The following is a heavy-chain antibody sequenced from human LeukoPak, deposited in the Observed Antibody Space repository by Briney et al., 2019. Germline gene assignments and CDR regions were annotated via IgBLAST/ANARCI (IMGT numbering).Heavy chain of an antibody. V-gene: IGHV1-2*02. J-gene: IGHJ4*02. Sequence: ASVKVSCKASGYTFTGYYMHWVRQAPGQGLEWMGWINPNSGGTNYAQKFQGRVTMTRDTSISTAYMELSRLRSDDTAVYYCARDHSLMVRGAVSNPRFDYWGQGTLVTVSS. CDR1: GYTFTGYY. D-gene: IGHD3-10*01. CDR2: INPNSGGT. CDR3: ARDHSLMVRGAVSNPRFDY.